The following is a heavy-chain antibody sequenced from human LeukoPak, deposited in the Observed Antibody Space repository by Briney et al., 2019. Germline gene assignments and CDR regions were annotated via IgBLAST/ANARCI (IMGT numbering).Heavy chain of an antibody. D-gene: IGHD1-26*01. J-gene: IGHJ4*02. CDR1: GFTFSSYG. CDR2: INSDGSST. Sequence: GRSLRLSCAASGFTFSSYGMHWVRQAPGKGLVWVSRINSDGSSTSYADSVKGRFTISRDNAKNTLYLQMNSLRAEDTAVYYCARDLRGSYYGYWGQGTLVTVSS. CDR3: ARDLRGSYYGY. V-gene: IGHV3-74*01.